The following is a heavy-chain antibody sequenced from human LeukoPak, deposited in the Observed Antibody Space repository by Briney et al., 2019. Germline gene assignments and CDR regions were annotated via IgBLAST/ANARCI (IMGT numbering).Heavy chain of an antibody. CDR3: ARAAAGTTLNFDY. Sequence: GGSLRLSCAASGFTFSSYGMHWVRQAPGKGLEWVANIKQDGSEKYYVDSVKGRFTISRDNAKNSLYLQMNSLRAEDTAVYYCARAAAGTTLNFDYWGQGTLVTVSS. J-gene: IGHJ4*02. CDR2: IKQDGSEK. CDR1: GFTFSSYG. V-gene: IGHV3-7*01. D-gene: IGHD6-13*01.